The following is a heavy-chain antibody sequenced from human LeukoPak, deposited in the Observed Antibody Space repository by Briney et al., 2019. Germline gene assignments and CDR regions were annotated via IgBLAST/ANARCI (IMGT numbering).Heavy chain of an antibody. CDR3: ASFGGGIDAFDI. J-gene: IGHJ3*02. V-gene: IGHV3-33*01. D-gene: IGHD2-15*01. Sequence: GGSLRLSCAASGFTFSSYGMHWVRQAPGKGLEWVAVIWYDGSNKYYADSVKGRFTISRDNSKNTLYLQMNSLRAEDTAVYYCASFGGGIDAFDIWGQGTMVTVSS. CDR1: GFTFSSYG. CDR2: IWYDGSNK.